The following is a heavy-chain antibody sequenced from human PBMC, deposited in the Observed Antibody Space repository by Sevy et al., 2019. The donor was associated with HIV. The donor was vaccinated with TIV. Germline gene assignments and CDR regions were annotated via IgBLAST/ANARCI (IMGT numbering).Heavy chain of an antibody. V-gene: IGHV5-51*01. D-gene: IGHD6-6*01. J-gene: IGHJ6*02. Sequence: GESLKISCKGSGYSFTSYWIGWVRQMPGKGLEWMGIIYPGDSDTRYSPSFQGQVTISADKSISTAYLQWSSRKASDTAMYYCASSYSSSSPQYYYYGMDVWGQGTTVTVSS. CDR2: IYPGDSDT. CDR3: ASSYSSSSPQYYYYGMDV. CDR1: GYSFTSYW.